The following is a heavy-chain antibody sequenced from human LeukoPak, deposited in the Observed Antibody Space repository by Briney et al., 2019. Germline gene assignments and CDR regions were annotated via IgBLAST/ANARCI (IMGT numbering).Heavy chain of an antibody. Sequence: TSETLSLTCTVSGGSISSSDYFWAWIRQPPGQGLEWIGSISYSGITYYAPSLNSRVSISIDTSKNEFSLRLNSVTAADTAVYYCANDPAPLYYDNGGYYFDDWGQGTLVTVSS. V-gene: IGHV4-39*07. CDR1: GGSISSSDYF. D-gene: IGHD3-22*01. J-gene: IGHJ4*02. CDR2: ISYSGIT. CDR3: ANDPAPLYYDNGGYYFDD.